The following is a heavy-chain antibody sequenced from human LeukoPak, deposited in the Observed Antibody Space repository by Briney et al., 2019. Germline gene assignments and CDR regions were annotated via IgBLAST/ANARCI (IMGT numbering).Heavy chain of an antibody. CDR1: GYTFTGYY. CDR3: ARDGGYCSGGSCQLPYYYYMDV. D-gene: IGHD2-15*01. J-gene: IGHJ6*03. Sequence: ASVKVSCKASGYTFTGYYMHWVRQAPGQGLEWMEWINPNSGGTNYAQKFQGRVTMTRDTSISTAYMELSRLRSDDTAVYYCARDGGYCSGGSCQLPYYYYMDVWGKGTTVTVSS. CDR2: INPNSGGT. V-gene: IGHV1-2*02.